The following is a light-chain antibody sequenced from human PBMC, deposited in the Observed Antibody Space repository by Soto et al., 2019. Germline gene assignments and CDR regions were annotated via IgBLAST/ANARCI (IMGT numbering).Light chain of an antibody. CDR2: DAS. CDR3: QQRSNWPPT. V-gene: IGKV3-11*01. J-gene: IGKJ2*01. Sequence: EIVLTQSPATLSLSPGERATLFCRASQSISTYLAWYQQKSGQAPRLLIYDASNRATGIPARFSGGGSGTDFTLTVSSLEPEDFAVYYCQQRSNWPPTFGQGTKLE. CDR1: QSISTY.